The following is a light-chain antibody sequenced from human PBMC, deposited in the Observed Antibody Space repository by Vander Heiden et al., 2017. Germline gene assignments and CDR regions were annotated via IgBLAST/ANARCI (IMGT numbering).Light chain of an antibody. CDR1: SSNIGSNT. CDR2: SNN. Sequence: QSVVTQPPSASGTPGQRVTIACSGSSSNIGSNTVNWDQPPPRSAPQLLIYSNNQRPSGVPDRFSGSKSGTSGSLAISGLRSEDEADYFCATWDDSLNGPVFGGGTKLTIL. J-gene: IGLJ2*01. V-gene: IGLV1-44*01. CDR3: ATWDDSLNGPV.